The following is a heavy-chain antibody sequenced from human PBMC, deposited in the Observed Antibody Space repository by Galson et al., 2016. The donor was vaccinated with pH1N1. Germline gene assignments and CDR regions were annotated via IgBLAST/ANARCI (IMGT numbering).Heavy chain of an antibody. CDR1: GYSLTNYW. CDR3: ASTRPEFRYFDWQKPHSFDY. Sequence: QSGAEVKKPGESLKISCEGFGYSLTNYWIVWVRQMPGKGLEWMGSIYLSDSHTTYSPSFQAQVTISADTSISTAYLERSSLKASATATHYCASTRPEFRYFDWQKPHSFDYCGQGTLVTVSS. V-gene: IGHV5-51*01. J-gene: IGHJ4*02. D-gene: IGHD3-9*01. CDR2: IYLSDSHT.